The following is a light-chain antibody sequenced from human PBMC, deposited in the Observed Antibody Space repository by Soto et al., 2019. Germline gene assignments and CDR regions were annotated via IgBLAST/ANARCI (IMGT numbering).Light chain of an antibody. V-gene: IGKV1-27*01. CDR1: QGISNY. J-gene: IGKJ1*01. CDR3: QKYNSAPRT. Sequence: DIQMTQSPSSLSASVGDRVTITRRASQGISNYLAWYQQKPGKVPKLLIYAAPTLQSGVPSRFSGSGSGTDFTLTISSLQPEDVATYYCQKYNSAPRTFGQGTKVEIK. CDR2: AAP.